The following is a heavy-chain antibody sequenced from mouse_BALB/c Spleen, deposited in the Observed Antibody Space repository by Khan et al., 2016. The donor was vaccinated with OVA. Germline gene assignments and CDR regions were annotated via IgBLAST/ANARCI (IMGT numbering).Heavy chain of an antibody. CDR1: GYSFTGYF. Sequence: VRLQQSGPELVKPGASVKISCKASGYSFTGYFMNWVKQSHGKSLEWIGRINPYNGDTFYNQKFKGKATLTVDKSSTTAHMDLLSLTSEDSAVYYCGGSVYYDDDAWFAYWGQGTLVTVSA. V-gene: IGHV1-37*01. J-gene: IGHJ3*01. CDR3: GGSVYYDDDAWFAY. D-gene: IGHD2-4*01. CDR2: INPYNGDT.